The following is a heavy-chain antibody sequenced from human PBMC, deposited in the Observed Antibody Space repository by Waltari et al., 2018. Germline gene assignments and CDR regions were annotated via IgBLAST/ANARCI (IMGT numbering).Heavy chain of an antibody. V-gene: IGHV1-3*01. CDR2: INADNGDT. J-gene: IGHJ6*02. CDR1: GNILFNYRYA. CDR3: VFGIISHYYAMDV. Sequence: QVQLVQSGAEVKKPGASVKVSCKASGNILFNYRYALHWVRQAPGQRPEWMGRINADNGDTRYPQKFQGRVTLTRDTSASTVYMELSSLRSEDTAVYYCVFGIISHYYAMDVWGQGTTVTVS. D-gene: IGHD3-3*01.